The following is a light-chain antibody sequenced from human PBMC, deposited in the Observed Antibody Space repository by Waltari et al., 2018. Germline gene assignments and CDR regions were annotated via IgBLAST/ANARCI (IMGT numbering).Light chain of an antibody. CDR3: QQYDDWPRT. CDR2: AAS. V-gene: IGKV3-15*01. J-gene: IGKJ1*01. Sequence: DIVMTQSPATLSVSPGETATLSCRASQSVNNNLAWYQQQPGQAPRLLIYAASTRATGIPARFGASGSGTEFTLTIPSLQSEDIAVYYCQQYDDWPRTFGQGTKVEV. CDR1: QSVNNN.